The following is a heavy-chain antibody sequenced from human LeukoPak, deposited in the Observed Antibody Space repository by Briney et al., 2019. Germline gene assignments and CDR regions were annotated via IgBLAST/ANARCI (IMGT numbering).Heavy chain of an antibody. V-gene: IGHV3-66*02. CDR3: ARAVPLMGGYFDY. Sequence: QPGGSLRLSCAASGFTVSSNCMSWVRQAPGKGLEWVSVIYSGGSTYYADSVKGRFTISRDNSKNTLYLQMNSLRAEDTAVYYCARAVPLMGGYFDYWGQGTLVTVSS. CDR1: GFTVSSNC. J-gene: IGHJ4*02. CDR2: IYSGGST. D-gene: IGHD1-26*01.